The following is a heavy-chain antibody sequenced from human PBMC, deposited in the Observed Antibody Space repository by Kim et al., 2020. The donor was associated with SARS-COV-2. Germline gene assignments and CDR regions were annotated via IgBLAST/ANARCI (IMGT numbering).Heavy chain of an antibody. CDR3: ARLLMEMATMEHYFDY. V-gene: IGHV5-51*01. CDR1: GYSFTSYW. CDR2: IYPGDSDT. Sequence: GESLKISCKGSGYSFTSYWIGWVRQMPGKGLEWMGIIYPGDSDTRYSPSFQGQVTISADKSISTAYLQWSSLKASDTAMYYCARLLMEMATMEHYFDYWGQGTLVTVSS. D-gene: IGHD5-12*01. J-gene: IGHJ4*02.